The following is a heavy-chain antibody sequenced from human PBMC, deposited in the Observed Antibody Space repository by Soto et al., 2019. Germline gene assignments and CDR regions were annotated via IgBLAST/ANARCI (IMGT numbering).Heavy chain of an antibody. CDR1: GGTFSSYT. Sequence: QVQLVQSGAEVKKPGSSVKVSCKASGGTFSSYTISWVRQAPGQGLEWMGRIIPILGIANYAQKFQGRVTITADKXXSXVXXELRSLRSEDKAVYYCARDIRYYYGSGSIDYGMDVWGQGTTVTVSS. CDR2: IIPILGIA. CDR3: ARDIRYYYGSGSIDYGMDV. J-gene: IGHJ6*02. D-gene: IGHD3-10*01. V-gene: IGHV1-69*08.